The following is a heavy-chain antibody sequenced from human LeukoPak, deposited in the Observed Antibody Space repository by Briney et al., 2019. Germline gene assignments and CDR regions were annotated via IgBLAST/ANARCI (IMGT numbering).Heavy chain of an antibody. CDR1: GFTFSTDV. CDR2: ISGSGGST. Sequence: GGSLRLSCAAAGFTFSTDVMSWVSQAAGKGLEWVSAISGSGGSTYYADSVKGRFTISRDNCKNTLYLQMNSLGADDTAVYYCAKGNWRYFDYWGQGTLVTVSS. V-gene: IGHV3-23*01. CDR3: AKGNWRYFDY. D-gene: IGHD1-1*01. J-gene: IGHJ4*02.